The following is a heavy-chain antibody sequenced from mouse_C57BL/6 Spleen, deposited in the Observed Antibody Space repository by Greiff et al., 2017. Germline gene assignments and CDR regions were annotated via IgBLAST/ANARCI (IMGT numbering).Heavy chain of an antibody. CDR2: IYPSDSET. V-gene: IGHV1-61*01. D-gene: IGHD2-4*01. CDR1: GYTFTSYW. J-gene: IGHJ3*01. CDR3: ARRGDYVGFAY. Sequence: QVQLQQPGAELVRPGSSVKLSCKASGYTFTSYWLDWVKQRPGQGLEWIGNIYPSDSETHYNQKFKDKATLTVDKSSSTAYMQLSSLTSEDSAVYYCARRGDYVGFAYWGQGTLVTVSA.